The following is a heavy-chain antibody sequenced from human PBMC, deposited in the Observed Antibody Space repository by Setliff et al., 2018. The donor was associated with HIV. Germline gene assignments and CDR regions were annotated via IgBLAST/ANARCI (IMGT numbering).Heavy chain of an antibody. V-gene: IGHV4-39*07. J-gene: IGHJ2*01. CDR2: IYYSGKT. CDR3: ARDEWGQWMVHWYFDL. Sequence: SETLSLTCTVSGGSISSSTYYWGWIRQPPGKGLEWIGSIYYSGKTNYNPSLKSRVTMSIDTSKNQFSLKLSSVTAADTAVYYCARDEWGQWMVHWYFDLWGRGTVVTVSS. D-gene: IGHD6-19*01. CDR1: GGSISSSTYY.